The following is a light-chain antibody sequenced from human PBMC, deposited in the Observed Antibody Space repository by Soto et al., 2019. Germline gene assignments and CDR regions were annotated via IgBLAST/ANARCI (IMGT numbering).Light chain of an antibody. CDR2: GAS. CDR1: QSVTSN. J-gene: IGKJ2*01. CDR3: QHYFTWPYT. V-gene: IGKV3-15*01. Sequence: EIVMTQSPATLSVSPGEGATLSCRASQSVTSNLAWYQQKPGRAPRLLIYGASTRATGIPARFSGSGSGTEFTLTISNLQSEDFALYYCQHYFTWPYTFGQGTKLEIK.